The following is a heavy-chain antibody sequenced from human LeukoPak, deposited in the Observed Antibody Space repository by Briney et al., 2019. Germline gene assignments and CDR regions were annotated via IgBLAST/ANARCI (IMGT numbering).Heavy chain of an antibody. CDR2: IYYSGST. CDR1: SGSISSSSDY. V-gene: IGHV4-39*01. Sequence: SETLSLTCTVSSGSISSSSDYWGWIRQPPGNGLEWIGSIYYSGSTYYAPSMKSRVTISVATSKNKFSMKLSSVTAADTAVYYCASILTDPHDAFDTWGQGTLVTVSS. J-gene: IGHJ3*02. D-gene: IGHD3-9*01. CDR3: ASILTDPHDAFDT.